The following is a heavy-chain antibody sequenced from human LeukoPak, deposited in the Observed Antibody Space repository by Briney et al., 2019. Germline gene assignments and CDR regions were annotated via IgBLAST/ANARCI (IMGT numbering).Heavy chain of an antibody. Sequence: SETLSLTCTVSGGAISSYYWSWIRQPPGKGLEWIGYIYYSGSTYYNPSLKSRVTISVDRSKNQFSLKLSSVTAADTAVYYCARHEGYDILTGYSYYFDYWGQGTLVTVSS. CDR3: ARHEGYDILTGYSYYFDY. CDR2: IYYSGST. J-gene: IGHJ4*02. CDR1: GGAISSYY. D-gene: IGHD3-9*01. V-gene: IGHV4-59*08.